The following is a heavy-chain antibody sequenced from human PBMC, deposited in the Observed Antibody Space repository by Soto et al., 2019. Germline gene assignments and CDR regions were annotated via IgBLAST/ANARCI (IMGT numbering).Heavy chain of an antibody. D-gene: IGHD3-10*01. J-gene: IGHJ4*02. CDR1: GFTFSSYG. V-gene: IGHV3-33*01. Sequence: QVQLVESGGGVVQPGRSLRLSCAASGFTFSSYGMHWVRQAPGKGLEWVAVIWYDGSNKYYADSVKGRFTISRDNSKNTLYLQMNRLRAEDTAVYYCARERIRMVRGVTPTDFWGQGTLVTVSS. CDR2: IWYDGSNK. CDR3: ARERIRMVRGVTPTDF.